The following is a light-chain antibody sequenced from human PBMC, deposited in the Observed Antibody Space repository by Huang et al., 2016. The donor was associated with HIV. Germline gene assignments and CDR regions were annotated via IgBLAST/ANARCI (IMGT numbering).Light chain of an antibody. CDR3: QQRSNWPPN. CDR2: NSS. CDR1: QSVGTY. V-gene: IGKV3-11*01. Sequence: EIVLTQSPATLSLSPGERATLSCRASQSVGTYLAWYQQKPGQAPRLLIYNSSNRATGIPARFSGSGSGTDFTLTISSLEPEDFAVYYCQQRSNWPPNFGGGTKVEIK. J-gene: IGKJ4*01.